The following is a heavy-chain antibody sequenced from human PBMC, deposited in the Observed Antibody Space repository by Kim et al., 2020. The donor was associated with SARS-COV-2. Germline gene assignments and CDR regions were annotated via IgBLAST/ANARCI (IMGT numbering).Heavy chain of an antibody. CDR1: GGSISSSSYY. J-gene: IGHJ4*02. D-gene: IGHD3-3*01. V-gene: IGHV4-39*01. Sequence: SETLSLTCTVSGGSISSSSYYWGWIRQPPGKGLEWIGSIYYSGSTYYNPSLKSRVTISVDTSKNQFSLKLSSVTAADTAVYYCARHARDRTIFGVVIIRGAYFDYWGQGTLVTVSS. CDR3: ARHARDRTIFGVVIIRGAYFDY. CDR2: IYYSGST.